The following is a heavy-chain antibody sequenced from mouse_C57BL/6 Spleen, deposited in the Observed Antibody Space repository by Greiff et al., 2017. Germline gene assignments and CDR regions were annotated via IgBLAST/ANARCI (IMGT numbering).Heavy chain of an antibody. CDR2: IDPSDSET. CDR1: GYTFTSYW. D-gene: IGHD4-1*01. V-gene: IGHV1-52*01. CDR3: ARPTGTDWFAY. Sequence: QVQLQQPGAELVRPGSSVKLSCKASGYTFTSYWMHWVKQRPIQGLEWIGNIDPSDSETHYNQKFKDKATLTVDKSSSTAYMQLSSLTSEDSAVYYCARPTGTDWFAYWGQGTLVTVSA. J-gene: IGHJ3*01.